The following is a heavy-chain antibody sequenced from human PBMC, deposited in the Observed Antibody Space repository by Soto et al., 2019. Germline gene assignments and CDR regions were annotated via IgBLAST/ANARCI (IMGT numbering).Heavy chain of an antibody. J-gene: IGHJ4*02. CDR2: TSYDGGNK. CDR1: GFTFSNFA. D-gene: IGHD5-12*01. Sequence: QVQLVESGGGVVQPGMSLRLSCAASGFTFSNFAMHWVRQAPGKGLEWVALTSYDGGNKYFADSVKGRFTISRDNIKNSRYLQMNSLRPEDTAVYSCAKDRGFSGTTFGDYWGQGTLVTVSS. V-gene: IGHV3-30-3*02. CDR3: AKDRGFSGTTFGDY.